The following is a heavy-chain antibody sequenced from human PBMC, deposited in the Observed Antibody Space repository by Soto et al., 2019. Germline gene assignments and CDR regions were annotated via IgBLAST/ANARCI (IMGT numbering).Heavy chain of an antibody. CDR3: ARDRRDSVADRRSFDV. D-gene: IGHD1-26*01. CDR2: ISAYNGNT. J-gene: IGHJ3*01. CDR1: GYTFTSYG. V-gene: IGHV1-18*01. Sequence: ASVKVSCKASGYTFTSYGISWVRQAPGQGLEWMGWISAYNGNTNYAQKLQGRVTMTTDTSTSTAYMELRSLRSDDTAIYYCARDRRDSVADRRSFDVWGQGTMVTVS.